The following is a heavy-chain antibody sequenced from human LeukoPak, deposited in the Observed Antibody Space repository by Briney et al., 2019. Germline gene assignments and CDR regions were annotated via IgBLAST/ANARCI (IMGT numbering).Heavy chain of an antibody. CDR3: ARDLVTVTKGFDI. Sequence: PSETLSLTCEVSDDSFSSHYWTWIRQPPGKGLEWIGYISHIGSTNYNPSLKSRVTISIDTSKDQFSLKLSSVTAADTAVYYCARDLVTVTKGFDIWGQGTMVTVSS. CDR2: ISHIGST. J-gene: IGHJ3*02. D-gene: IGHD4-17*01. V-gene: IGHV4-59*11. CDR1: DDSFSSHY.